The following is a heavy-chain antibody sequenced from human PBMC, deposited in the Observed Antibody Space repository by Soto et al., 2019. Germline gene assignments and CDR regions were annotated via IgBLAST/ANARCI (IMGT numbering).Heavy chain of an antibody. V-gene: IGHV3-23*01. Sequence: GGSLRLSCAASGFTFSSYGMSWVRQAPGKGLAWVSSISGSDANTYYADSVKGRFTISRDNFKNTLYLQMNILRAEDTAVYYCARNQWELLNWGQGTLVTVSS. J-gene: IGHJ4*02. CDR2: ISGSDANT. D-gene: IGHD1-26*01. CDR3: ARNQWELLN. CDR1: GFTFSSYG.